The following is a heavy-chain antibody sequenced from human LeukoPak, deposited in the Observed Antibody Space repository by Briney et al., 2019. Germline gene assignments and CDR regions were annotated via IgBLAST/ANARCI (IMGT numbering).Heavy chain of an antibody. Sequence: GASVKVSCKASGYTFTSYDINWVRQATGQGLEWMGWMNPNSGNTGYAQKFQGRVTMTRNTSISTANMELSSLRSEDTAVYYCARASGWPNNWFDPWGQGTLVTVSS. J-gene: IGHJ5*02. V-gene: IGHV1-8*01. CDR3: ARASGWPNNWFDP. CDR2: MNPNSGNT. CDR1: GYTFTSYD. D-gene: IGHD6-19*01.